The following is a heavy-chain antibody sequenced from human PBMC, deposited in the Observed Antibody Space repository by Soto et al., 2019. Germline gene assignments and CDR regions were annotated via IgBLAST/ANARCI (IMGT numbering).Heavy chain of an antibody. V-gene: IGHV3-9*01. CDR1: GFSFDDYA. Sequence: PGGSLRLSCAASGFSFDDYAMHWVRQAPGKGLEWVSGISWNSGSIGYADSVKGRFTISRDNAKNSLYLQMNSLRAEDTALYYCAKDGEYCISTSCYGMDVWGQGTTVTVS. CDR2: ISWNSGSI. CDR3: AKDGEYCISTSCYGMDV. D-gene: IGHD2-2*01. J-gene: IGHJ6*02.